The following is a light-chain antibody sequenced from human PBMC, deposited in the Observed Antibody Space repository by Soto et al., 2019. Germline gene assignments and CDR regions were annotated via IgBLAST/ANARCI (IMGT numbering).Light chain of an antibody. J-gene: IGKJ3*01. CDR2: GAS. Sequence: EIVMTQSPATLYVSPGERATLSCSASQNVSSNLDWYQQKPGQAPRLLIYGASTRATGLPARFSGSGSGREFTLTISSLQSEDFEVYCCQQYNNWPLTFGPGTKVDFK. CDR1: QNVSSN. CDR3: QQYNNWPLT. V-gene: IGKV3-15*01.